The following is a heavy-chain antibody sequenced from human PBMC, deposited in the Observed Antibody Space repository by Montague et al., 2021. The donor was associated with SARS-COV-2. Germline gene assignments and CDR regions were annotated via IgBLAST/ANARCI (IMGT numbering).Heavy chain of an antibody. D-gene: IGHD3-9*01. J-gene: IGHJ4*02. Sequence: PALVKPTQTLTLTCTFSGFPLSSSGMRASWIRQPPGKALEWLARIDWDDDKFYSTSLKTRLTISKDTSKNQVVLTMTNMDPVDTATYYCARSYYDILTAYYTPFDYWGQGTLVTGSS. CDR1: GFPLSSSGMR. CDR3: ARSYYDILTAYYTPFDY. CDR2: IDWDDDK. V-gene: IGHV2-70*04.